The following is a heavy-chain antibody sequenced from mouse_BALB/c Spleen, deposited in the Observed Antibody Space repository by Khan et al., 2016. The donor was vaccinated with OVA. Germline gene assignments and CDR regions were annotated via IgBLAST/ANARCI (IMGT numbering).Heavy chain of an antibody. CDR2: IWAGGST. D-gene: IGHD1-3*01. J-gene: IGHJ3*01. CDR3: ARSFYNGAWFAY. CDR1: GFSLSNYG. Sequence: QVQLKESGPGLVAPSQTLSITCTVSGFSLSNYGVHWVRQPPGKGLEGLGVIWAGGSTNHNSALMCRLSISKDDSKSQVFLKMNSLQTDDTSMYYCARSFYNGAWFAYWGQGTLVTVSA. V-gene: IGHV2-9*02.